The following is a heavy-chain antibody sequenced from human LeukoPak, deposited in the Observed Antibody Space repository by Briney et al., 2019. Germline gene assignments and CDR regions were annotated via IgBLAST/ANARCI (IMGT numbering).Heavy chain of an antibody. CDR2: IYPGDSDT. J-gene: IGHJ4*02. CDR3: ARLDYYDSSGYPNY. D-gene: IGHD3-22*01. CDR1: GSSFTSYW. V-gene: IGHV5-51*01. Sequence: GGSLQISCQGSGSSFTSYWIGWVRQLPGKGLEWMGIIYPGDSDTRYSPSFQGQVTISVDKSISTAYLQWSSLKASDTAMYYCARLDYYDSSGYPNYWGQGTLVTVSS.